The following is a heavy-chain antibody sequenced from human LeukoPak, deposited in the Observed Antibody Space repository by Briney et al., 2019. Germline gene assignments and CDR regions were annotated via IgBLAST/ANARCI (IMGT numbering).Heavy chain of an antibody. CDR3: ARAKGDLYSSSWYRSYYFDY. CDR1: GGSISSYY. V-gene: IGHV4-59*01. Sequence: SETLSLTCTVSGGSISSYYWSWIRQPPGKGLEWIGYIYYSGSTNYNPSLKSRVTISVDTSKNQFSLKLSSVTAADTAVYYCARAKGDLYSSSWYRSYYFDYWGQGTLVTVSS. CDR2: IYYSGST. J-gene: IGHJ4*02. D-gene: IGHD6-13*01.